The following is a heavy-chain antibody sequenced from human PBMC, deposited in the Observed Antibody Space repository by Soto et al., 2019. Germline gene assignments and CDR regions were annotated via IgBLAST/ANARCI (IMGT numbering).Heavy chain of an antibody. Sequence: GESLKISCKGSGYSFTSYWISWVRQMPGKGLEWMGRIDPSDSYTNYSPSFQGHVTISADKSISTAYLQWSSLKASDTAMYYCARQQDIVVVPSAILHYCDVMAVCGQGTTVPVSS. D-gene: IGHD2-2*01. V-gene: IGHV5-10-1*01. CDR3: ARQQDIVVVPSAILHYCDVMAV. CDR2: IDPSDSYT. CDR1: GYSFTSYW. J-gene: IGHJ6*02.